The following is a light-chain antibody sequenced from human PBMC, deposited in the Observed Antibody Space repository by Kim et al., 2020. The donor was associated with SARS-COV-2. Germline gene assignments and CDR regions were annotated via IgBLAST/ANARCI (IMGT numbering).Light chain of an antibody. V-gene: IGLV1-40*01. CDR1: SSNNGATYD. J-gene: IGLJ3*02. CDR3: QSYDSSLSGSV. CDR2: DNT. Sequence: QTVTLSCTASSSNNGATYDVHWYQQLPRTAPPLLIYDNTSRPSGVPSRFSGSKSGTTASPAITGLQAEDEADYYCQSYDSSLSGSVFGGGTQLTVL.